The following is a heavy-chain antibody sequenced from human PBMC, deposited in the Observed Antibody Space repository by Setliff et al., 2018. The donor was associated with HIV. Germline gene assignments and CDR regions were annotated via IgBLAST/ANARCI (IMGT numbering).Heavy chain of an antibody. CDR2: IYYSGST. Sequence: PSETLSLTCTVSGGSISSHYWSWIRQPPGKGLEWIGYIYYSGSTNYNPSLKSRITISVDTSKNQFSLKLTSVTAADTAVYYCARDPKHSSSGDLEYWSQGTLVTVSS. CDR1: GGSISSHY. CDR3: ARDPKHSSSGDLEY. J-gene: IGHJ4*02. V-gene: IGHV4-59*11. D-gene: IGHD3-22*01.